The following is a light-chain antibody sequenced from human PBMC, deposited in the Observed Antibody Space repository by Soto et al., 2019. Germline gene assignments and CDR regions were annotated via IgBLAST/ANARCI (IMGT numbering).Light chain of an antibody. J-gene: IGKJ1*01. CDR1: QDISNY. CDR3: QQYKSYWT. Sequence: DIQMTQSPSSLSASVGDRVTITCQASQDISNYLNWYQQKPGKAPQLLIYDASNLETGVPSRFSGSGSGTDFTFTISSLQPEDIATYYCQQYKSYWTFGQGTKVDIK. CDR2: DAS. V-gene: IGKV1-33*01.